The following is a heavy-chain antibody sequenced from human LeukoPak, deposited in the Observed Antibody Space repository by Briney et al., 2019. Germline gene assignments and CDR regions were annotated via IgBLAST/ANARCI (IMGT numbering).Heavy chain of an antibody. D-gene: IGHD6-6*01. CDR1: GSSIGSGSYY. J-gene: IGHJ4*02. CDR2: ISTDGST. V-gene: IGHV4-61*02. CDR3: ARGGGKVAARSLDY. Sequence: SETLSLTCTVSGSSIGSGSYYWSWIRQPAGKGLEWIGRISTDGSTNYSPSLKSRVTISVDTSKNQFSLKLSSVTAADTAVYYCARGGGKVAARSLDYWGQGTLVTVSS.